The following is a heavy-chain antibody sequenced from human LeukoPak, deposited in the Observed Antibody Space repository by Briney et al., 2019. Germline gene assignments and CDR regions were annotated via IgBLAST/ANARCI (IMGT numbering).Heavy chain of an antibody. CDR2: IYYSGST. Sequence: SETLSLTCAVYGGSFSGYYWAWIRQPPGKGLEWIASIYYSGSTYYNPSLKSRVTISVDTSRNQFSLKLNSVTAADTAVYYCARDHSYYFGSQTSTLDVWGQGTAVTVSS. J-gene: IGHJ6*02. V-gene: IGHV4-34*01. CDR3: ARDHSYYFGSQTSTLDV. D-gene: IGHD3-10*01. CDR1: GGSFSGYY.